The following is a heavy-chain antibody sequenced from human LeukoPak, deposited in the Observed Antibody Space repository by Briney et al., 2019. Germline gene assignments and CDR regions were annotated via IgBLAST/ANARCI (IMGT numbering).Heavy chain of an antibody. D-gene: IGHD5-18*01. CDR3: ARAGTSGYSYGYNDY. CDR1: GFTFSSYS. CDR2: ISSSSSTI. V-gene: IGHV3-48*04. J-gene: IGHJ4*02. Sequence: GGSLRLSCAASGFTFSSYSMNWVRQAPGKGLEWVSYISSSSSTIYYADSVKGRFTISRDNAKNSLYLQMNSLRAEDTAVYYCARAGTSGYSYGYNDYWGQGTLVTVSS.